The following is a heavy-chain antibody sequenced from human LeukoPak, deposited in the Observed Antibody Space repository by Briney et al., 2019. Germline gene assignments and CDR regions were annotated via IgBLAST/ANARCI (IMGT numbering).Heavy chain of an antibody. CDR1: GYTLTELS. Sequence: GASVKVSCKVSGYTLTELSMHWVRQAPGKGLEWMGGFDPEDGETIYAQKFQGRVTMTEDTSTDTAYMELSSLRSEDTAVYYCATVARITIFGVVIINYSDYWGQGTLVTVSS. J-gene: IGHJ4*02. D-gene: IGHD3-3*01. CDR3: ATVARITIFGVVIINYSDY. V-gene: IGHV1-24*01. CDR2: FDPEDGET.